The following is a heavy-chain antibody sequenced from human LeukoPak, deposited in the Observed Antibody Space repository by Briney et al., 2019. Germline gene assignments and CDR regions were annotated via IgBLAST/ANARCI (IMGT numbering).Heavy chain of an antibody. J-gene: IGHJ5*02. D-gene: IGHD2-15*01. CDR1: GLTVNSNY. Sequence: GGSLRLSCVASGLTVNSNYMSWVRQAPGKGLEWVSIIYSDGATYYSDSVKGRFTISRDISKNTLHLQMDSLRAEDTAQYYCAGAIPRMITWGQGTLVVVS. CDR2: IYSDGAT. V-gene: IGHV3-53*01. CDR3: AGAIPRMIT.